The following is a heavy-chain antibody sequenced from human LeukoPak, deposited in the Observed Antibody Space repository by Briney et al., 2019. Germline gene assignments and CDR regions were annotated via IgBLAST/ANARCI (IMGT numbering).Heavy chain of an antibody. CDR2: ISSSSSYI. J-gene: IGHJ4*02. D-gene: IGHD6-13*01. V-gene: IGHV3-21*01. Sequence: GGSLRLSCAASGFTFSSYSMNWVRQAPGKGLEWVSSISSSSSYIYYADSVKGRFTISRDNAKNSLYLQMNSLRAKDTAVYYCARDLDSRFDYWGQGTLVTVSS. CDR3: ARDLDSRFDY. CDR1: GFTFSSYS.